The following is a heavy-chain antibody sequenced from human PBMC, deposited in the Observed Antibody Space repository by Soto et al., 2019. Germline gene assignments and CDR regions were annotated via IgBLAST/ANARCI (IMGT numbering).Heavy chain of an antibody. CDR1: GFSLNTRAVG. D-gene: IGHD1-26*01. CDR2: INWNDDE. Sequence: QITLKESGPTLVKPTQTLTLTCTFSGFSLNTRAVGVGWIRQAPGKALEWLALINWNDDERYSPSLKDRLTIPKDTSKNLVDLTMTNIGAVDTATYNCAHRHSLSSFDIWGQGTAVTVSS. J-gene: IGHJ3*02. V-gene: IGHV2-5*01. CDR3: AHRHSLSSFDI.